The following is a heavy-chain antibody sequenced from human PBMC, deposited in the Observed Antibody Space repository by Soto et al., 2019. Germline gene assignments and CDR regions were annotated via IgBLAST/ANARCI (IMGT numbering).Heavy chain of an antibody. J-gene: IGHJ4*02. CDR3: ARGFVARKYYDILNVYSHFDY. CDR2: IYYSGST. D-gene: IGHD3-9*01. Sequence: SETLSLTCTVSGGSISSYYWSWIRQPPGKGLEWIGYIYYSGSTNYNPSLKSRVTISVDTSKNQFSLKLSSVTAADTAVYYCARGFVARKYYDILNVYSHFDYWGQGTLVIVSS. CDR1: GGSISSYY. V-gene: IGHV4-59*01.